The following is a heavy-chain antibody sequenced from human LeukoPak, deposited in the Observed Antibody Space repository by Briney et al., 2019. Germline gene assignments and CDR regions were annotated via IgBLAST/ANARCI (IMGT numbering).Heavy chain of an antibody. CDR1: GGSISSYY. CDR2: VSPTAST. V-gene: IGHV4-59*12. D-gene: IGHD5-24*01. J-gene: IGHJ6*03. CDR3: AREERVEMATIPYYYYYMDV. Sequence: SETLSLTCTVSGGSISSYYWSWIRQSPGKGLEWIGYVSPTASTNSNPSPKSRVTISVDTSKYQFSLKLRSVTAADTAVYYCAREERVEMATIPYYYYYMDVWGKGTTVTVSS.